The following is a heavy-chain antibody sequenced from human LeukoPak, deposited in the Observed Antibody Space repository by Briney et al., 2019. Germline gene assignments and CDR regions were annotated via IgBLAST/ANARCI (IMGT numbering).Heavy chain of an antibody. CDR3: ASAYCSSTSCSKLGYFDY. CDR2: IYYSGST. V-gene: IGHV4-39*01. CDR1: GGSISSSYYY. Sequence: SETLSLTCTVSGGSISSSYYYWGWIRQPPGKGLEWIGTIYYSGSTYYNPSLKSRVTISVDTSKNQFSLKLSSVTAADTAVYYCASAYCSSTSCSKLGYFDYWGQGTLVTVSS. D-gene: IGHD2-2*01. J-gene: IGHJ4*02.